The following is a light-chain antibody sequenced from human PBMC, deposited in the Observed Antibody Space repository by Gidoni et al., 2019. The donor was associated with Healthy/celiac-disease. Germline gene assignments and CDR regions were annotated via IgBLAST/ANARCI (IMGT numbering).Light chain of an antibody. V-gene: IGKV1-39*01. J-gene: IGKJ1*01. CDR2: AAS. CDR3: QQSYSNPRT. CDR1: QSISSY. Sequence: AVTSRVTITCRASQSISSYLNWYQQKPGKAPKLLIYAASSLKSGVPSRFSGSGSGTDFTLTISSLQPEEFATYYCQQSYSNPRTFGQGTKVEIK.